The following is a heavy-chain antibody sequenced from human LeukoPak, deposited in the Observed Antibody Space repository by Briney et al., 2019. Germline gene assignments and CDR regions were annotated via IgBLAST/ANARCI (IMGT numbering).Heavy chain of an antibody. J-gene: IGHJ4*02. CDR3: ARDRGTTVASGGAFDY. D-gene: IGHD4-23*01. Sequence: SGRSLRLSCAASGFAFSSFGIHWVRQAPGKGLEWVAIIWYDGSNKYYADSVKGRFTISRDNSKNTLYLQMSSLRADDTAVYDCARDRGTTVASGGAFDYWGQGTLVTVSS. V-gene: IGHV3-33*08. CDR2: IWYDGSNK. CDR1: GFAFSSFG.